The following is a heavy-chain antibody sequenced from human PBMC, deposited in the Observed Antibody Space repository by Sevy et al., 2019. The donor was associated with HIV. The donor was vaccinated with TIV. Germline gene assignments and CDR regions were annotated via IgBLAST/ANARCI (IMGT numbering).Heavy chain of an antibody. CDR1: GGSISSYY. Sequence: SETLSLTCTVSGGSISSYYWSWIRQPPGKGLEWIGHIYYSGSTNYNPSLKSRVTISVDTSKNQFSLKLSSVTAADTAVYYCARGGLAAHYYDSSGPGAFDIWGQGTMVTVSS. V-gene: IGHV4-59*01. D-gene: IGHD3-22*01. J-gene: IGHJ3*02. CDR3: ARGGLAAHYYDSSGPGAFDI. CDR2: IYYSGST.